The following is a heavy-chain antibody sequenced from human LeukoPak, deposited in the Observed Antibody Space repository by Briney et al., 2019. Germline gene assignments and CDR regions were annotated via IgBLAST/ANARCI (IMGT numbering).Heavy chain of an antibody. CDR3: ARSDLDDAFDI. Sequence: QTLSLTRTFSGYSLSTSGMRVSWIRQPPGKALEWLARIDWDDDKFYSTSLKTRLTISKDTSKNQVVLTMTNMDPVDTATYYCARSDLDDAFDIWGQGTMVTVSS. V-gene: IGHV2-70*04. CDR1: GYSLSTSGMR. J-gene: IGHJ3*02. CDR2: IDWDDDK.